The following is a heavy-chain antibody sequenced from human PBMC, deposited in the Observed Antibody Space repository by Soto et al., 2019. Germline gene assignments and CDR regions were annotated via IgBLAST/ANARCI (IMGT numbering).Heavy chain of an antibody. Sequence: QVQLVQSGAEVKKPGSSGKVSCKASADTFTGYTVTWVRQAPGQGLEWVGRVIPILGASNFAQKFQGRVTISADKSTDTAYMVLTGLTSEDTAVYYCARSRGSYYSNFDSWGQGTLVTVS. CDR3: ARSRGSYYSNFDS. D-gene: IGHD3-10*01. CDR1: ADTFTGYT. CDR2: VIPILGAS. V-gene: IGHV1-69*08. J-gene: IGHJ4*02.